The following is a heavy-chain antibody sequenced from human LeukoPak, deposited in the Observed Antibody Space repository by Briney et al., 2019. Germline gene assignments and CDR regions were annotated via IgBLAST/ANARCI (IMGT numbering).Heavy chain of an antibody. J-gene: IGHJ4*02. CDR3: ARDIYGVASTYFDY. CDR2: IYYSGST. D-gene: IGHD2-15*01. Sequence: SETLSLTCTVSGGSISSYYWSWIRQPPGKGLEWIGYIYYSGSTNYNPPLKSRVTISVDTSKNQFSLKLSSVTAADTAVYYCARDIYGVASTYFDYWGQGSLVTVSS. V-gene: IGHV4-59*01. CDR1: GGSISSYY.